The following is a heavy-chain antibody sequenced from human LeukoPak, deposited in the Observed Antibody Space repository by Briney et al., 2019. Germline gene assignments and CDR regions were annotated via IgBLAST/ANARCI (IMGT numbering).Heavy chain of an antibody. D-gene: IGHD2-15*01. CDR2: INHSGST. CDR1: GESFSGYY. CDR3: ARGPSGSCYSD. V-gene: IGHV4-34*01. J-gene: IGHJ4*02. Sequence: SETLSLTCAVYGESFSGYYWSWIRQPPGKGLEWIGEINHSGSTNYNPSLKSQVTISVDTSKNQFSLKLTSVTAADTAVYYCARGPSGSCYSDWGQGTLVTVSS.